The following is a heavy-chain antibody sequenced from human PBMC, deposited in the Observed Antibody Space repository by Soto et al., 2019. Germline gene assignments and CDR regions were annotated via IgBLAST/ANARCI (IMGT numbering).Heavy chain of an antibody. Sequence: PSETLSLTCTVSGGSISSYYWSWIRQPPGKGLEWIGYIYYSGSTNYNPSLKSRVTISVDTSKNQFSLKLSSATAADTAVYYCARVVERPGYYFDYWGQGTLVTVSS. CDR3: ARVVERPGYYFDY. CDR2: IYYSGST. V-gene: IGHV4-59*01. D-gene: IGHD2-21*01. J-gene: IGHJ4*02. CDR1: GGSISSYY.